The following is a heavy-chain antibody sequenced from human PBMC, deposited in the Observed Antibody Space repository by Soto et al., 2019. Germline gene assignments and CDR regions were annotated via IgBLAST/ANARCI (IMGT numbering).Heavy chain of an antibody. CDR3: ARLPSHIAAADNLRGNWFDP. V-gene: IGHV1-3*01. CDR1: GYTFTDYA. D-gene: IGHD6-13*01. CDR2: INAGNGNT. Sequence: QVPLVQSGAEVMQPGASVKLSCKASGYTFTDYAIQWVRQAPGQRLEWMGWINAGNGNTNYAQKLQGRVTMTTDTSTSTAYMELRSLRSDDTAVYYCARLPSHIAAADNLRGNWFDPWGQGTLVTVSS. J-gene: IGHJ5*02.